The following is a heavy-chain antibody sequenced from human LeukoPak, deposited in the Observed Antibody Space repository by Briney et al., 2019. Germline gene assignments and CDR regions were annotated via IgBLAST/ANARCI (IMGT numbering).Heavy chain of an antibody. CDR3: ARVLGYCSGGSCYNQYNWFDP. D-gene: IGHD2-15*01. CDR2: ISGSGGST. V-gene: IGHV3-23*01. CDR1: GFTFSSYA. J-gene: IGHJ5*02. Sequence: PGGSLRLSCAASGFTFSSYAMSWVRQAPGKGLEWVSAISGSGGSTYYADSVKGRFTISRDNSKNTLYLQMNSLRAEDTAVHYCARVLGYCSGGSCYNQYNWFDPWGQGTLVTVSS.